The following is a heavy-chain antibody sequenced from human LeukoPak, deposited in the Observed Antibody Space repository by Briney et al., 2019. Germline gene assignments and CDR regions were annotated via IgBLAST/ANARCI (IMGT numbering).Heavy chain of an antibody. CDR3: AVKKMSIQLWLQDFDY. D-gene: IGHD5-18*01. J-gene: IGHJ4*02. CDR2: IYYSVST. CDR1: GGSISSYY. Sequence: SETLSLTCTVSGGSISSYYWSWIRQPPGKGLEWIGSIYYSVSTYYNPSLKSRVTISVDTSKNQFSLKLSSVTAADTAVYYCAVKKMSIQLWLQDFDYWGQGTLVTVSS. V-gene: IGHV4-59*05.